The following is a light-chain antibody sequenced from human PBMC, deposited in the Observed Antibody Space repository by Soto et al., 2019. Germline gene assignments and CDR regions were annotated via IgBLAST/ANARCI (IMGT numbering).Light chain of an antibody. J-gene: IGKJ5*01. CDR2: GAS. CDR3: QQYNNWPPIT. CDR1: QSVSSIY. Sequence: EIVLTQSPGTLSLSPGERATLSCRASQSVSSIYLAWYQQKPGQSPRLLIYGASTRATGIPARFSGSGSGTEFTLTISSLQSEDFAVYYCQQYNNWPPITFGQGTRLEIK. V-gene: IGKV3-15*01.